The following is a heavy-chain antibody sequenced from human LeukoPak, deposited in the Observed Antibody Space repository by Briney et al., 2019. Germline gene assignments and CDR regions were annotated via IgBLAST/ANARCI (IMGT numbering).Heavy chain of an antibody. Sequence: GGSLRLSCAASGFTFDDYAMHWVRQAPGKGLEWVSGISWNSGSIGYADSVKGRFTISRDNAKNSPYLQMNSLRAEDTALYYCAKGREYYGSEFDYWGQGTLVTVSS. D-gene: IGHD3-10*01. CDR2: ISWNSGSI. CDR1: GFTFDDYA. J-gene: IGHJ4*02. V-gene: IGHV3-9*01. CDR3: AKGREYYGSEFDY.